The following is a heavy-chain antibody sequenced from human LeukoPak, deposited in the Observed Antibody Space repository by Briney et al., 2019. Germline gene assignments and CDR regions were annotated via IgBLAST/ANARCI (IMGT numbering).Heavy chain of an antibody. CDR2: IYSGGST. D-gene: IGHD2-2*01. J-gene: IGHJ4*02. CDR3: ARLPRYCSSTSCFSVDY. Sequence: PGGALRLSCAASGFTVSSNYMSWVRQAPGKGLEWVSVIYSGGSTYYADSVKGRFTISRDNSKNTLYLQMNSLRAEDTAVYYCARLPRYCSSTSCFSVDYWGQRTLVTVSS. V-gene: IGHV3-66*02. CDR1: GFTVSSNY.